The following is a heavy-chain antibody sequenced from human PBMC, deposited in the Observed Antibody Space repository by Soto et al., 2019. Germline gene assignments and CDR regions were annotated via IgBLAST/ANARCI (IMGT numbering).Heavy chain of an antibody. D-gene: IGHD5-12*01. J-gene: IGHJ5*02. CDR1: GYTFFTYD. CDR3: AIHHGPTTSENWFDP. CDR2: ISTYSGDT. V-gene: IGHV1-18*01. Sequence: GASVKVSCKASGYTFFTYDISWVRQAPGQGLEWMGWISTYSGDTKYAQKFQGRVTMTTDTSTTTAYLELRSLRSDDTAVYYCAIHHGPTTSENWFDPWGQGTLVTVSS.